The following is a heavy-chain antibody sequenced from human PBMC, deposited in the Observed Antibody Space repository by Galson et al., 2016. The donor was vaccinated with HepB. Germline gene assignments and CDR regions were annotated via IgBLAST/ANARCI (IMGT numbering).Heavy chain of an antibody. CDR3: ATIAVDHDLDY. J-gene: IGHJ4*02. V-gene: IGHV4-59*01. CDR2: IYYSGIT. CDR1: GGSISSYF. D-gene: IGHD6-19*01. Sequence: ETLSLTCAVSGGSISSYFWSWIRQPPGKGLEWIGYIYYSGITNYNPSLKSRVSLSVDTSKNQFSLKLTSVTAADTAVYYCATIAVDHDLDYWGQGTLVTVSS.